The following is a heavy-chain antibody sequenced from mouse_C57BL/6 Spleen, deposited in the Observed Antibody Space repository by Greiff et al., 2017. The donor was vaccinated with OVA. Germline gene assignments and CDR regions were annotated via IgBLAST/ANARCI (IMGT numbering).Heavy chain of an antibody. J-gene: IGHJ2*01. V-gene: IGHV1-7*01. CDR3: ARSGGNYVGYFDY. CDR1: GYTFTSYW. Sequence: QVHVKQSGAELAKPGASVKLSCKASGYTFTSYWMHWVKQRPGQGLEWIGYINPSSGYTKYNQKFKDKATLTADKSSSTAYMQLSSLTYEDSAVYYCARSGGNYVGYFDYWGQGTTLTVSS. D-gene: IGHD2-1*01. CDR2: INPSSGYT.